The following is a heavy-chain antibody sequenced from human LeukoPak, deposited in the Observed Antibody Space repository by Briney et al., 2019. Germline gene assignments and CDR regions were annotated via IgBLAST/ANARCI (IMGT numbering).Heavy chain of an antibody. CDR1: GFTFSSDS. Sequence: GSLRLSCAASGFTFSSDSMNWVRQAPGKGLEWIGEIIHSGGTNFNPSLKSRVTISLDTSEKQFSLKLNSVTAADTAVYFCASLPQPGYNSGFYGGVDYWGQGTLVTVSS. D-gene: IGHD5-18*01. CDR2: IIHSGGT. J-gene: IGHJ4*02. V-gene: IGHV4-34*12. CDR3: ASLPQPGYNSGFYGGVDY.